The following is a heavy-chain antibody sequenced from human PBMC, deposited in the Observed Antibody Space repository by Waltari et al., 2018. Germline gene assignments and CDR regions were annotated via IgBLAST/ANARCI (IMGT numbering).Heavy chain of an antibody. CDR2: IYYSGST. D-gene: IGHD6-13*01. J-gene: IGHJ6*02. CDR3: ARDQGPYSSSWYYYYGMDV. Sequence: QVQLQESGPGLVKPSETLSLTCTASGGSISSYYGHWRRQPQGKGLEWIGYIYYSGSTNYNPSLKSRVTISVDTSKNQFSLKLSSVTAADTAVYYCARDQGPYSSSWYYYYGMDVWGQGTTVTVSS. V-gene: IGHV4-59*13. CDR1: GGSISSYY.